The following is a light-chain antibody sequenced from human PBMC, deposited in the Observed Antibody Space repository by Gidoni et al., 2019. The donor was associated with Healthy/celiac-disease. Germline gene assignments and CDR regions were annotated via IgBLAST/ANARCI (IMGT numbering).Light chain of an antibody. CDR2: GAS. V-gene: IGKV3-15*01. CDR1: QSVRSN. J-gene: IGKJ2*01. Sequence: EIVLTQCPATLSVSPGERATLSCRASQSVRSNLAWYQQKPCQAPRLLIYGASTRAAGIPARFSGSGSGTEFTLTISSLQSEDFAVYYCQQYNNWPPYTFGQGTKLEIK. CDR3: QQYNNWPPYT.